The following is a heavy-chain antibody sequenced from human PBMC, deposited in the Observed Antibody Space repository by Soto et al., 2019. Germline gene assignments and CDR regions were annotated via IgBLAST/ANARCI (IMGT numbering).Heavy chain of an antibody. CDR3: AKDSSSSWFYLKPQSFDY. Sequence: GGSLRLSCATSEFTFSSYAMGWVRQAPGKGLEWVSAISGSGGSTYYADSVKGRFTISRDNSKNTLYLQMNSLRAEDTAVYYCAKDSSSSWFYLKPQSFDYWGQGTLVTVSS. CDR1: EFTFSSYA. CDR2: ISGSGGST. D-gene: IGHD6-13*01. J-gene: IGHJ4*02. V-gene: IGHV3-23*01.